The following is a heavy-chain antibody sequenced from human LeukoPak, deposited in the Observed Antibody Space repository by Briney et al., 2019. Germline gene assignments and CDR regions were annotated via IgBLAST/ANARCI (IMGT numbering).Heavy chain of an antibody. D-gene: IGHD6-19*01. CDR1: GYTFTSYG. CDR3: ARDLIAVAGIFDY. Sequence: ASVKVSSKASGYTFTSYGLSWVRQAPGQGLEWMGWISAYNGNTNYAQKLQGRVTMTTDTSTSTDYMELRSLRSDDTAVYYCARDLIAVAGIFDYWGQGTLVTVSS. J-gene: IGHJ4*02. V-gene: IGHV1-18*01. CDR2: ISAYNGNT.